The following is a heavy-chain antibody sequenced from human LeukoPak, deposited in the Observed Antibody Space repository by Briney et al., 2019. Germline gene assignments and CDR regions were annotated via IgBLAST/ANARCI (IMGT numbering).Heavy chain of an antibody. V-gene: IGHV4-39*07. D-gene: IGHD3-22*01. J-gene: IGHJ3*02. Sequence: SETLSLTCTVSGGSISSSPYYWGWIRQPPGKGLEWIGSIYYSGSTYYNPSLKSRVTISVDTSKNQFSLRLSSVTAADTAVYYCARDPSPWDTMIVVGIHAFDIWGQGTMVTVSS. CDR2: IYYSGST. CDR1: GGSISSSPYY. CDR3: ARDPSPWDTMIVVGIHAFDI.